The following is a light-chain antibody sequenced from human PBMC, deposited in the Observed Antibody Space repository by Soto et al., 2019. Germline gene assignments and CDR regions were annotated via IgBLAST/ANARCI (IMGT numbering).Light chain of an antibody. J-gene: IGLJ1*01. Sequence: SVLTQPASGTGAPGQWITISCTGTSGYIGSYNRVSWYQQHPGKAPKLIIYEVTDRPSGVSNRFSGSKSGNTASLTISGLQAEDEAEYYCSSYTNINTRACLFGTGTKVTV. V-gene: IGLV2-14*01. CDR2: EVT. CDR1: SGYIGSYNR. CDR3: SSYTNINTRACL.